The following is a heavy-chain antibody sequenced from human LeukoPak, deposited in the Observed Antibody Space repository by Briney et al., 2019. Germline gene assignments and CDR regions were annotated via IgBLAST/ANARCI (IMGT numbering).Heavy chain of an antibody. Sequence: GSSVKVSCKASGGTFSSYAISWVRQAPGQGLEWMGGIIPIFGTANYAQKFQGRVTITTDESTSTAYMELSSLRSEDTAVYYCATDLGRFLEWSHPDYWGQGTLVTVSS. CDR3: ATDLGRFLEWSHPDY. CDR2: IIPIFGTA. D-gene: IGHD3-3*01. J-gene: IGHJ4*02. CDR1: GGTFSSYA. V-gene: IGHV1-69*05.